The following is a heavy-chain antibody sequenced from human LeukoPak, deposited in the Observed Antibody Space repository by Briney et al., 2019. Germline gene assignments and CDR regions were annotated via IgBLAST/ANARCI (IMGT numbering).Heavy chain of an antibody. V-gene: IGHV4-39*07. CDR1: GGSISSSSYY. CDR2: IYYSGST. Sequence: SETLSLTCTVSGGSISSSSYYWGWIRQPPGKGLEWIGSIYYSGSTNYNPSLKSRVTISVDTSKNQFSLRLSSVTAADTAVYYCARTPSSGYYYYMDVWGKGTTVTVSS. D-gene: IGHD3-22*01. CDR3: ARTPSSGYYYYMDV. J-gene: IGHJ6*03.